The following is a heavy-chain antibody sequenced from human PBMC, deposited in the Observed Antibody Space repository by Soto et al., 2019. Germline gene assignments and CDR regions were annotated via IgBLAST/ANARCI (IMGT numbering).Heavy chain of an antibody. V-gene: IGHV3-23*01. CDR3: AKDEGEVVPGTIDY. J-gene: IGHJ4*02. CDR2: ISGSGGSI. Sequence: PGGSLRLSCAASGFTFSTYAMNWVRQAPGKGLEWVSCISGSGGSIYYVDSVKGRFTISRDNSKNTLFLQMNSLRAEDTAVYYCAKDEGEVVPGTIDYWGQGALVTVSS. D-gene: IGHD2-2*01. CDR1: GFTFSTYA.